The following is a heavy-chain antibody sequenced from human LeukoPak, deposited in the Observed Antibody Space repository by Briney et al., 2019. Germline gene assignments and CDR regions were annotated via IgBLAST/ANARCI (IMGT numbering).Heavy chain of an antibody. Sequence: SETLSLTCTVSGGSISSYYWSWIRQPPGKGLEWIGEINHSGSTNYNPSLRSRVTISVDTSKNQFPLKLSSVTAADTAVYYCASIGSGWDDFDYWGQGTLVTVSS. V-gene: IGHV4-34*01. D-gene: IGHD6-19*01. CDR1: GGSISSYY. J-gene: IGHJ4*02. CDR3: ASIGSGWDDFDY. CDR2: INHSGST.